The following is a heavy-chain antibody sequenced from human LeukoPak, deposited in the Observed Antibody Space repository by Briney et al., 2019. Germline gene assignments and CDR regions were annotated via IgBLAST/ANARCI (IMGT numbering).Heavy chain of an antibody. CDR2: IYYSGST. Sequence: SETLSLTCTVSGGSISSSSYYRGWIRQPPGKGLEWIGSIYYSGSTYYNPSLKSRVAISVDTSKNQFSLKLSSVTAADTAVYYCARQVRSSSWYLDYWGQGTLVTVSS. V-gene: IGHV4-39*01. D-gene: IGHD6-13*01. CDR3: ARQVRSSSWYLDY. CDR1: GGSISSSSYY. J-gene: IGHJ4*02.